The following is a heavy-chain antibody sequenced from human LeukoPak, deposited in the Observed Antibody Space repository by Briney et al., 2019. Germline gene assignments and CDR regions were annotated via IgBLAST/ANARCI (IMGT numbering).Heavy chain of an antibody. CDR1: GFGFSVYW. CDR3: VRVPTNSYGFGQ. CDR2: INEDGTSA. Sequence: GGSLRLSCAASGFGFSVYWMHWVRQAPGKGLVWVAHINEDGTSASHADSVKGRFTISRDNAKNTLYLQMNSLTVEDTAVYYCVRVPTNSYGFGQWGQGSLVTVSS. V-gene: IGHV3-74*01. J-gene: IGHJ4*02. D-gene: IGHD5-18*01.